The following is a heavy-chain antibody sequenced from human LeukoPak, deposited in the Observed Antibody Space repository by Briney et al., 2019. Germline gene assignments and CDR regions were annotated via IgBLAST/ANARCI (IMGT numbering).Heavy chain of an antibody. Sequence: PSETLSLTCTVSGGSISSHYWSWIRQPPGKGLEWMGDIYYSGSTNYNPSHKSRGTISVDTSKNQFSLRLSSVTAADTAVYYSARLASGSYGPLTPFDYWGQGTLVTVSS. CDR1: GGSISSHY. CDR3: ARLASGSYGPLTPFDY. J-gene: IGHJ4*02. D-gene: IGHD1-26*01. V-gene: IGHV4-59*08. CDR2: IYYSGST.